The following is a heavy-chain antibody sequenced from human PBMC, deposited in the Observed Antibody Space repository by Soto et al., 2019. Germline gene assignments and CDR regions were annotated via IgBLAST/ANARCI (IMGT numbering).Heavy chain of an antibody. CDR2: IYYSGST. V-gene: IGHV4-59*01. Sequence: SETLSLTCTVSGGSISSYYWSWIRQPPGKGLEWIGYIYYSGSTNYNPSLKSRVTISVDTSKNQFSLKLSSVTAADTAVYYCARRYGTTFDYWGQGTLVTVAS. CDR1: GGSISSYY. CDR3: ARRYGTTFDY. D-gene: IGHD1-7*01. J-gene: IGHJ4*02.